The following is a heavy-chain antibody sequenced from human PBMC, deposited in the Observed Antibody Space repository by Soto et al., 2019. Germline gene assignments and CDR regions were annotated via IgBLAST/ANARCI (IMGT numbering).Heavy chain of an antibody. CDR1: GGSITSNSYF. J-gene: IGHJ6*02. CDR3: ARRRRHIVVVRDGAHHAYYYSYGMDV. CDR2: ISYSGST. D-gene: IGHD2-21*01. V-gene: IGHV4-39*01. Sequence: PSETQPLPCTVSGGSITSNSYFWARIRQPPGQGLEWIGSISYSGSTYYNPSLKSGVTIAVDTSKNQISLKLSSVTAADTAVYYCARRRRHIVVVRDGAHHAYYYSYGMDVWGQGTTVTVSS.